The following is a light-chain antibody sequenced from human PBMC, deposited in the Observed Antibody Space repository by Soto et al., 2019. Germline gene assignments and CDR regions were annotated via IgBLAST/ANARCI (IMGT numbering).Light chain of an antibody. CDR3: QQYGSSIT. J-gene: IGKJ5*01. Sequence: EIVLTQSPATLSLSPGERGTLSCSASQSVSSNLAWYQQKPGQAPRLLIYGTSSRATGIPDRFSGSGSGTDFTLTISRLEPEDFAVYYCQQYGSSITFGQGTRLEIK. CDR2: GTS. CDR1: QSVSSN. V-gene: IGKV3-20*01.